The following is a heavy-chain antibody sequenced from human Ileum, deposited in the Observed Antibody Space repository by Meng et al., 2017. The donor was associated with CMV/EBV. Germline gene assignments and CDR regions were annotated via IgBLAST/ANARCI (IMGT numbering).Heavy chain of an antibody. CDR1: GFTFSSYW. J-gene: IGHJ4*02. CDR3: ARGTQYLDY. Sequence: GESLKIACEASGFTFSSYWMHWVRQAPGKGLVWVSRINSDGSSTSYADSVKGRFTISRDNAKNTLYLQMNSLRAEDTAVYYCARGTQYLDYWGQGTLVTVSS. D-gene: IGHD4-11*01. CDR2: INSDGSST. V-gene: IGHV3-74*01.